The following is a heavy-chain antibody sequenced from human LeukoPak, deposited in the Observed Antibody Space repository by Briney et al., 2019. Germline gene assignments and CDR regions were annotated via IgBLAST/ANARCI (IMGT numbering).Heavy chain of an antibody. Sequence: SETLSLTCAVYGGSFSGYYWSWIRQPPGKGLEWIGEINHSGSTNYNPSLKSRVTISVDTSKNQFSLKLSSVTVADTAVYYCARAHSSSWYQYYYGMDVWGQGTTVTVSS. CDR3: ARAHSSSWYQYYYGMDV. J-gene: IGHJ6*02. CDR1: GGSFSGYY. V-gene: IGHV4-34*01. D-gene: IGHD6-13*01. CDR2: INHSGST.